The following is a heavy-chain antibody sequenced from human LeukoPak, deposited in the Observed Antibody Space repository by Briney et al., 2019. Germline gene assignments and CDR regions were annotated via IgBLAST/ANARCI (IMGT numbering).Heavy chain of an antibody. CDR1: GFTFSSYG. Sequence: PGGSLRLSCGASGFTFSSYGMPWVRRAPGKGLDWVAAISKDGRNKYYADSVKGRFTISRDNSRNTLSLEMNSLRSEDTAIYYCARTGTREGINYGIDYWGQGTLVTVSS. D-gene: IGHD5-24*01. J-gene: IGHJ4*02. CDR2: ISKDGRNK. V-gene: IGHV3-30*03. CDR3: ARTGTREGINYGIDY.